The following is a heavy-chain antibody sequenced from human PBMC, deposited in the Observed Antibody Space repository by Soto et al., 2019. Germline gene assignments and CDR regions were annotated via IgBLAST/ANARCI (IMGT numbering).Heavy chain of an antibody. CDR3: ARADCTGAYCYSWPFKDGEDV. D-gene: IGHD2-15*01. J-gene: IGHJ6*02. CDR1: GFDFSSFA. CDR2: ISGRGDTK. V-gene: IGHV3-23*01. Sequence: GGSLRLSCAASGFDFSSFAMNWVRQAPGKGLDWVSGISGRGDTKTYADSVRGRFTISRDNARNTLYLQMNSLRAEDTAVYHCARADCTGAYCYSWPFKDGEDVWGQGATVTVSS.